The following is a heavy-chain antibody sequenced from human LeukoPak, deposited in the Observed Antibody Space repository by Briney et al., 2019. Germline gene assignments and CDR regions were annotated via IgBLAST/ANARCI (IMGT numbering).Heavy chain of an antibody. V-gene: IGHV3-23*01. D-gene: IGHD6-19*01. CDR2: IHYTTDDT. CDR1: GFSFSRYA. CDR3: ARCVTGWPNWFAP. J-gene: IGHJ5*02. Sequence: GGSLRLSCAASGFSFSRYAMTWVRQAPGKGLEWVSSIHYTTDDTYYADFVRGRFTISRDNSKNTLYLQLNGRRVEDTAIYYCARCVTGWPNWFAPWGQGTLVTVSS.